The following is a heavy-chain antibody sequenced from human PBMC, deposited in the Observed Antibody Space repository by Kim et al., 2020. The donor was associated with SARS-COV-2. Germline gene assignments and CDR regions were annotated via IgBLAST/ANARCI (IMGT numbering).Heavy chain of an antibody. CDR3: ARHIVAALSNYYFHS. J-gene: IGHJ4*02. CDR1: GGTFSNDA. CDR2: IIPFSGST. Sequence: SVKVSCKASGGTFSNDAVSWVRQAPRQGLEWMGGIIPFSGSTHYSQKFQGRVTITADDSSTTVYMSLSSLRSDDTAVYYCARHIVAALSNYYFHSWGQGTLVTVSS. D-gene: IGHD2-15*01. V-gene: IGHV1-69*13.